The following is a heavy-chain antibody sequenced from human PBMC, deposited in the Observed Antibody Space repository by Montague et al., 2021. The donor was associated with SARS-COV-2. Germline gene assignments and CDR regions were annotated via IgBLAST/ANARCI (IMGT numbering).Heavy chain of an antibody. D-gene: IGHD3-9*01. V-gene: IGHV3-48*03. CDR2: ISSSGSII. CDR1: GFTFSSYE. J-gene: IGHJ4*02. Sequence: SLRLSCAASGFTFSSYEMNWVRQAPGKGLEWVSYISSSGSIIYYADSVKGRFTISRDNAKNSLYLQMNSLRAKDTAVYYCARGNFDWLLLPDGYFDHWGQGTLVTVSS. CDR3: ARGNFDWLLLPDGYFDH.